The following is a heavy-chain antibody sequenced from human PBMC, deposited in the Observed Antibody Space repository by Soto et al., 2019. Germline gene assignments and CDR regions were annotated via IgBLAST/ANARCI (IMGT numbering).Heavy chain of an antibody. CDR1: RVYVSSYY. Sequence: SATLSLNFTFSRVYVSSYYWSWVRQPAGKGLEWIGRIYTSGSTNYNPSLKSRVTMSVDTSKNQFSLKLSSVTAADTAVYYCALLGSGSYYVFDYWGQGTLVTVSS. CDR2: IYTSGST. J-gene: IGHJ4*02. D-gene: IGHD1-26*01. V-gene: IGHV4-4*07. CDR3: ALLGSGSYYVFDY.